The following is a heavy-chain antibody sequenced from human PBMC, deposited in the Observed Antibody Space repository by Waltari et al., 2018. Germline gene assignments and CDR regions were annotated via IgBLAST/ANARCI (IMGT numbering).Heavy chain of an antibody. CDR1: GFTFSSYG. Sequence: QVQLVESGGGVVQPGGSLRLSCAASGFTFSSYGMHWVRQAPGKGLEWVAFIRYDGSNKYYADYVKGRFTISRDNSKNTLYLQMNSLRAEDTAVYYCAKLGDHYGGFDYWGQGTLVTVSS. D-gene: IGHD4-17*01. V-gene: IGHV3-30*02. J-gene: IGHJ4*02. CDR3: AKLGDHYGGFDY. CDR2: IRYDGSNK.